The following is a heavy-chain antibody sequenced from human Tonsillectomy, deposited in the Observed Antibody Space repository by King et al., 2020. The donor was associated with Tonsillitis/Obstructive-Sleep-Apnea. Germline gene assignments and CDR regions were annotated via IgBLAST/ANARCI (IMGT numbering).Heavy chain of an antibody. CDR1: GFTFSSYA. CDR2: ISYDGSNK. V-gene: IGHV3-30*04. CDR3: AGALDYSNYPIDY. D-gene: IGHD4-11*01. J-gene: IGHJ4*02. Sequence: VQLVESGGGVVQPGRSLRLSCAASGFTFSSYAMHWVRQAPGKGLEWVAVISYDGSNKYYADSVKGRFTISRDNSKNTLYLQMNSLRAEDTAVYYCAGALDYSNYPIDYWGQGTLVTVSS.